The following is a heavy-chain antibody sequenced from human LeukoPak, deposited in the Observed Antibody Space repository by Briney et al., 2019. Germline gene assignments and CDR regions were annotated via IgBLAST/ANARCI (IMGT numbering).Heavy chain of an antibody. D-gene: IGHD4-11*01. V-gene: IGHV3-53*01. CDR2: IYSGGST. CDR3: AKVGRARVSTVTTFRYYFDY. CDR1: GFTVSSNY. J-gene: IGHJ4*02. Sequence: GGSLRLSCAASGFTVSSNYMSWVRQAPGKGLEWVSVIYSGGSTYYADSVKGRFTISRDNSKNTLYLQMNSLRAEDTAVYYCAKVGRARVSTVTTFRYYFDYWGQGTLVTVSS.